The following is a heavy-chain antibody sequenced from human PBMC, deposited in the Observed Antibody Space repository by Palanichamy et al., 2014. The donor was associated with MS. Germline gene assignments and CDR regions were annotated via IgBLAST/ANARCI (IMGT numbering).Heavy chain of an antibody. J-gene: IGHJ5*02. D-gene: IGHD4-17*01. Sequence: QVQLVESGGGVVQPGGSLRLSCAASGFTFRNYGMHWVRQAPGKGLEWVAFIRYDGSKKYYADSVKGRFTISRDNSKNTLYLQMDSLRAEDTAVYYCARVYGDYSDWFDPWGQGTLVTVSS. V-gene: IGHV3-30*02. CDR2: IRYDGSKK. CDR1: GFTFRNYG. CDR3: ARVYGDYSDWFDP.